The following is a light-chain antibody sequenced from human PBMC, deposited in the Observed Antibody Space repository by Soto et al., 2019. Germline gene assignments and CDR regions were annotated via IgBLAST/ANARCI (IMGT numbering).Light chain of an antibody. J-gene: IGKJ1*01. CDR2: GAS. CDR3: QQHVTSPWT. CDR1: QSVSTTY. V-gene: IGKV3-20*01. Sequence: EIVLTQSPGTLSLSPGDRATLSCRASQSVSTTYLAWYQQKPGQAPTLLIYGASSRATGIPDRSSGSGSGTDFTLSISRLEPEDFAVYYCQQHVTSPWTFGQGTKVDIK.